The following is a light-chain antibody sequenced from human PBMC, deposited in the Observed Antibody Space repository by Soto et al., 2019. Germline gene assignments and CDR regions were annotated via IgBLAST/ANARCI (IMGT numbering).Light chain of an antibody. CDR3: QKRSNWPPIT. CDR2: DVS. J-gene: IGKJ5*01. V-gene: IGKV3-11*01. CDR1: QSVSES. Sequence: EIVLTQSPATLSLSPGERATLSCRASQSVSESLAWYQQKPGQAPRLLIYDVSYRATGIPARFSGSGSGTDFTLTISRLEPEDFAVYYCQKRSNWPPITFGQGTRLEIK.